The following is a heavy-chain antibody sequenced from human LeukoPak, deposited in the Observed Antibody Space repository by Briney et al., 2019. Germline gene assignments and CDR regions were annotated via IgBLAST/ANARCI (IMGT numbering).Heavy chain of an antibody. Sequence: SETLSLTCTVSGGSIRMSTYYWGWIHQPPGQGLEWIGSIYHSGSTHYNPSLRSRVTMSVDTSKNQFTLKVTAVTAADTAVYYCVTNGTVTVAGTKFNYFDYWGQGALVTVSS. V-gene: IGHV4-39*01. J-gene: IGHJ4*02. D-gene: IGHD6-19*01. CDR1: GGSIRMSTYY. CDR3: VTNGTVTVAGTKFNYFDY. CDR2: IYHSGST.